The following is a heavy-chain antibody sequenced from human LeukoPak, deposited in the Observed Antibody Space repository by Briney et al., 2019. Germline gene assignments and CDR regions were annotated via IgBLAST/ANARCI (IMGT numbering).Heavy chain of an antibody. D-gene: IGHD3-22*01. CDR2: IIPIFGTA. J-gene: IGHJ4*02. CDR3: ASPPPYYYDSSGYYLSY. V-gene: IGHV1-69*05. Sequence: SVMVSCQASGRTLSSYAISWVRQAPGQGIEWMGRIIPIFGTANYAQKFQGRVTITTDESTSTAYMELSSLRSEDTAVYYCASPPPYYYDSSGYYLSYWGQGTLVTVSS. CDR1: GRTLSSYA.